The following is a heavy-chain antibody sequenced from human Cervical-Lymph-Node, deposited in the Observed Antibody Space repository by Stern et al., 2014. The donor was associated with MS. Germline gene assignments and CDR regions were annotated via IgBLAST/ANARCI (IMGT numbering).Heavy chain of an antibody. D-gene: IGHD5-18*01. V-gene: IGHV3-48*02. CDR2: ISSSSTI. Sequence: EVQLVESGGGLVQPGGSLRLSFAASGFTFSSYSMNWVRQAPGKGLEWVSYISSSSTIYYADSVKGRFTISRDNAKNSLYLQMNSLRDEDTAVYYCARDLGYGSVSDYWGQGTLVTVSS. CDR3: ARDLGYGSVSDY. CDR1: GFTFSSYS. J-gene: IGHJ4*02.